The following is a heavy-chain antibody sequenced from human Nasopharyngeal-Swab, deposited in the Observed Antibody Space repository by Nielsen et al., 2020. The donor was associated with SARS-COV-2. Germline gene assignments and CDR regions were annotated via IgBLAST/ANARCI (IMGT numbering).Heavy chain of an antibody. CDR2: IIPIFGTA. CDR1: GGTFSSYA. V-gene: IGHV1-69*13. CDR3: AVGATGYYYMDV. J-gene: IGHJ6*03. Sequence: SVKVSCKASGGTFSSYAISWVRQASGQGLEWMGGIIPIFGTANYAQKFQGRVTITADESTSTAYMELSSPRSEDTAVYYCAVGATGYYYMDVWGKGTTVTVSS. D-gene: IGHD1-26*01.